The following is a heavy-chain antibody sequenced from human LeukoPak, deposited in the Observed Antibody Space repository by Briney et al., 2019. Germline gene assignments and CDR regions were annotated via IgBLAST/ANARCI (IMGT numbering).Heavy chain of an antibody. CDR1: GGSISSYY. CDR3: ARATSTSCYAI. CDR2: IYYSGST. V-gene: IGHV4-59*01. D-gene: IGHD2-2*01. J-gene: IGHJ4*02. Sequence: PSEALSLTCTVSGGSISSYYWSWIRQPPGKGLEWIGYIYYSGSTNYNPSLKSRVTISVDTSKNQFSLKLGSVTAADTAVYYCARATSTSCYAIWGQGTLVTVSS.